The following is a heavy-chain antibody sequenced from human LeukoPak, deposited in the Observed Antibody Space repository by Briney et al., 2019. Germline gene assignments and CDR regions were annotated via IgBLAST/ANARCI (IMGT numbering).Heavy chain of an antibody. D-gene: IGHD3-10*01. V-gene: IGHV4-31*03. CDR3: ARGYMLRGVLVFDS. Sequence: PSETLSLTCTVSGGSISSSGYYWSWIRQHPGKGLEWIGYIYYSVSTHYNPSLKSRVTISVDTSKNQFSLKLSSVTAADTAVYYCARGYMLRGVLVFDSWGQGTLVTVSS. CDR2: IYYSVST. J-gene: IGHJ4*02. CDR1: GGSISSSGYY.